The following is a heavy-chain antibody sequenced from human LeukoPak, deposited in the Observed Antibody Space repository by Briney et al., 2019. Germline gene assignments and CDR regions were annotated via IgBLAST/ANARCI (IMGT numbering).Heavy chain of an antibody. CDR2: ISGSGGST. J-gene: IGHJ6*02. CDR3: AKDTLERVANYYYGMDV. Sequence: GGSLRLSCAASGFTFGSYAMSWVRQAPGKGLEWVSAISGSGGSTYYADSVKGRFTISRDNSKNTLYLQMNSLRAEDTAVYYCAKDTLERVANYYYGMDVWGQGTTVTVSS. CDR1: GFTFGSYA. V-gene: IGHV3-23*01. D-gene: IGHD1-1*01.